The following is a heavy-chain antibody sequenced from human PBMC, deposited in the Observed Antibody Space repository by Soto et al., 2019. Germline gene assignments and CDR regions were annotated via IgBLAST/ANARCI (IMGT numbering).Heavy chain of an antibody. D-gene: IGHD2-15*01. J-gene: IGHJ5*02. Sequence: PSETLSLTCAVYGGSFSCYYWSWIRQPPGKGLEWIGEINHSGSTNYNPSLKSRVTISVDTSKNQFSLKLSSVTAADTAVYYCARGSSGGSWGRPRGWFDPWGQGTLVTVSS. CDR1: GGSFSCYY. CDR3: ARGSSGGSWGRPRGWFDP. V-gene: IGHV4-34*01. CDR2: INHSGST.